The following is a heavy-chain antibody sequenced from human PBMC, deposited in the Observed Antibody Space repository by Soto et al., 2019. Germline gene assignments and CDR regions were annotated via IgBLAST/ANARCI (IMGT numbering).Heavy chain of an antibody. CDR2: IYYSGST. D-gene: IGHD3-10*01. CDR3: ATRTDYYYGSGSRGGMDV. CDR1: GGSISSGSYY. Sequence: QVQLQESGPGLVKPSQTLSLTCTVSGGSISSGSYYWSWIRQLPGKGLEWIGYIYYSGSTYYNPSITSRVTIAVDTSKNQFSLNLNSVTAADTAVYYCATRTDYYYGSGSRGGMDVWGQGTTVTVSS. J-gene: IGHJ6*02. V-gene: IGHV4-31*03.